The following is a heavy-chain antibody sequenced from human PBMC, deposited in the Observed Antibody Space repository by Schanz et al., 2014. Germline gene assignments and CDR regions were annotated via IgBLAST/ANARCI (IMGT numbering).Heavy chain of an antibody. CDR2: INTGVNT. J-gene: IGHJ4*02. D-gene: IGHD6-13*01. CDR3: ARGLIAAAGGAFDY. CDR1: GFTFGDYA. Sequence: EVQLLESGGGLVQPGGSLRLSCAASGFTFGDYAMTWVRQAPGKGLEWVSAINTGVNTYYADSVRGRFTMSRDNSKNTLYLQMNSLRAGDAAVYYGARGLIAAAGGAFDYWGQGTLXAVAA. V-gene: IGHV3-23*01.